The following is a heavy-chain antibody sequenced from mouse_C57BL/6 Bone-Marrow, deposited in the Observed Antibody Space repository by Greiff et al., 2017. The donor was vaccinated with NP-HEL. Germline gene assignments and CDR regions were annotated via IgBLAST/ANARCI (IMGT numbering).Heavy chain of an antibody. J-gene: IGHJ2*01. D-gene: IGHD1-1*01. CDR1: GFTFSSYA. Sequence: EVKVVESGGGLVKPGGSLKLSCAASGFTFSSYAMSWVRQTPEKRLEWVATISDGGSYTYYPDNVKGRFTISRDNAKNNLYLQMSHLKSEDTAMYYCARDQYGSSPSYWGQGTTLTVSS. CDR2: ISDGGSYT. V-gene: IGHV5-4*01. CDR3: ARDQYGSSPSY.